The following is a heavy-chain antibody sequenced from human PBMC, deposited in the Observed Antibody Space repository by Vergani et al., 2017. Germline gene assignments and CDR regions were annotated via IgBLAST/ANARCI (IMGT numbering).Heavy chain of an antibody. CDR3: ARGDYGILTGYRY. D-gene: IGHD3-9*01. Sequence: QVQVVQPGAELKKSGASVKVSCKTPGYTFSNYYMHWVRQAPGQGLEWMGIINPSGGHTNYAQKFQGRVTMTRDTSTSTVYMELSSLRSEDTAIYYCARGDYGILTGYRYWGQGTLVTVSA. CDR2: INPSGGHT. J-gene: IGHJ4*02. CDR1: GYTFSNYY. V-gene: IGHV1-46*03.